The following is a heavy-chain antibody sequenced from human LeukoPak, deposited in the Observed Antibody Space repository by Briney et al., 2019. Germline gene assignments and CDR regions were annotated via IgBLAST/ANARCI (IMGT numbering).Heavy chain of an antibody. J-gene: IGHJ6*03. D-gene: IGHD6-13*01. Sequence: SETLSLTCAVYGGSFSGYYWSWIRQPPGKGLEWIGEINHSGSTNYNPSLKSRVTISVDTSKNQFSLKLSSVTAADTAVYYCARSPPGNGDNSSSLTYYYYYYMDFSYMDVWGKGTTVTVSS. CDR2: INHSGST. CDR3: ARSPPGNGDNSSSLTYYYYYYMDFSYMDV. V-gene: IGHV4-34*01. CDR1: GGSFSGYY.